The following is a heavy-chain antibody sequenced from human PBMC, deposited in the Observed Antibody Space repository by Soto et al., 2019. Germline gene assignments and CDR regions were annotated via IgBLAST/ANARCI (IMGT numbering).Heavy chain of an antibody. J-gene: IGHJ6*02. D-gene: IGHD3-10*01. Sequence: EVQLLESGGGLVQPGGSLRLSCAASGFTFSSYAMSWVRQAPGKGLEWVSAISGSGGSTYYADSVKGRFTISRDNSKNTLSLQMSGLGAEDTAVYCGASTMRGGNYYGSGSYSWGGGYYYYGMDVWGQGTTVTVSS. CDR3: ASTMRGGNYYGSGSYSWGGGYYYYGMDV. V-gene: IGHV3-23*01. CDR2: ISGSGGST. CDR1: GFTFSSYA.